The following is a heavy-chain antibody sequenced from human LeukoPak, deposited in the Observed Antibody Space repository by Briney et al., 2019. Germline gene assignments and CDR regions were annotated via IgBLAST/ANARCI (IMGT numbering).Heavy chain of an antibody. J-gene: IGHJ5*02. V-gene: IGHV1-8*01. CDR3: ARVGYDFWSGYSNWFDP. D-gene: IGHD3-3*01. CDR1: GYTFTSYD. Sequence: GASVKVSCKASGYTFTSYDINWVRQATGQGLEWMGWMNPNSGNTGYAQKFQGRVTMTRNTSISTAYMELSSLRSEDTAVYYCARVGYDFWSGYSNWFDPWGQGILVTVSS. CDR2: MNPNSGNT.